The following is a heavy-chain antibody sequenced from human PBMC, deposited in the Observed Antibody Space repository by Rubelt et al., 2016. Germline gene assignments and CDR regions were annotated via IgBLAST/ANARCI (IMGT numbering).Heavy chain of an antibody. J-gene: IGHJ6*04. CDR2: IYYIGKTL. CDR3: ARHGLDGYKGYGMDV. CDR1: VGSISSSSYY. D-gene: IGHD5-24*01. V-gene: IGHV4-39*01. Sequence: QLQLQESGPGLVKPSATLSLTCTVSVGSISSSSYYWGWIRQPPGKGLEWIGSIYYIGKTLYNNPSPRRRFPRSVETCKNQFSLNLSTVTAADTAVYYCARHGLDGYKGYGMDVWGKGTTVTVSS.